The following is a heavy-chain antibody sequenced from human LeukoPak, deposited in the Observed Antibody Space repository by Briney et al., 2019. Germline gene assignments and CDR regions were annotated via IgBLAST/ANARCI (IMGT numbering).Heavy chain of an antibody. CDR1: GFTFTNYD. Sequence: GASVKVSCKASGFTFTNYDINWVRQATGQGLEWMGWMNPNSGNTGYAQKFQGRVTMTRNTSISTAYMELSSLRSEDTAVYYCARDAGKRTFDYWGQGTLVTVSS. CDR3: ARDAGKRTFDY. D-gene: IGHD2-2*01. V-gene: IGHV1-8*01. CDR2: MNPNSGNT. J-gene: IGHJ4*02.